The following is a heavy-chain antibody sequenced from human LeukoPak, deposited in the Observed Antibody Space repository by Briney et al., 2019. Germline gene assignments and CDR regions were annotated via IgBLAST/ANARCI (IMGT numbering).Heavy chain of an antibody. J-gene: IGHJ4*02. CDR3: ARLGAAAGTGVSY. V-gene: IGHV1-2*02. CDR2: INPNSGGT. D-gene: IGHD6-13*01. Sequence: ASVKVSCKASGFTFTGYYMHWVRQAPGQGLEWMGWINPNSGGTNYAQKLQGRVTMTTDTSTSTAYMELRSLRSDDTAVYYCARLGAAAGTGVSYWGQGTLVTVSS. CDR1: GFTFTGYY.